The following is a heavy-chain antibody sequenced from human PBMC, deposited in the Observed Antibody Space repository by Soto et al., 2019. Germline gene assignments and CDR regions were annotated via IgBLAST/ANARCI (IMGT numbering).Heavy chain of an antibody. V-gene: IGHV5-51*01. J-gene: IGHJ5*02. D-gene: IGHD2-2*01. Sequence: GESLKISCKGSGYSFTSYWIGWVRQMPGKGLEWMGIIYPGDSDTRYSPSFQGQVTISADKSISTAYLQWSSLKASDTAMYYCCVSESLGLEGRVVVGVPTNKETRNPLQPLPWG. CDR1: GYSFTSYW. CDR3: CVSESLGLEGRVVVGVPTNKETRNPLQPLP. CDR2: IYPGDSDT.